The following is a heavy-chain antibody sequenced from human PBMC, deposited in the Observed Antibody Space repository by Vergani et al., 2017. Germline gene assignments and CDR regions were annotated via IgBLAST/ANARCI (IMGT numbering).Heavy chain of an antibody. V-gene: IGHV3-21*01. CDR2: ISSSSRYI. D-gene: IGHD3-10*01. J-gene: IGHJ6*02. Sequence: EVQLVESGGGLVKRGGSLRLSCAASGFTFSSYSMNWVRQAPGKGLEWVSSISSSSRYIHYSDSLKGRFTISRDNAKSSLYLQKNSLRAEDTGVNYCARDRYYLDSWSYPYFYYYGLDVWGQGTAVTVSS. CDR3: ARDRYYLDSWSYPYFYYYGLDV. CDR1: GFTFSSYS.